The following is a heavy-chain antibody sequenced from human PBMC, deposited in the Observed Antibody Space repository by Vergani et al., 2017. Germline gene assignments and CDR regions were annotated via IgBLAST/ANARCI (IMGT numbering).Heavy chain of an antibody. CDR2: IYYSGST. Sequence: QLQLQESGPGLVKPSETLSLTCTVSGGSISSRSYYWGWIRQPPGKGLEWIGSIYYSGSTYYNPYLKSRVTISVDTSKNQFSLKLSSVTAADAAVYYCARHLAYCGGDCYPYYYGMDVWGQGTTVTVSS. V-gene: IGHV4-39*01. CDR3: ARHLAYCGGDCYPYYYGMDV. D-gene: IGHD2-21*02. J-gene: IGHJ6*02. CDR1: GGSISSRSYY.